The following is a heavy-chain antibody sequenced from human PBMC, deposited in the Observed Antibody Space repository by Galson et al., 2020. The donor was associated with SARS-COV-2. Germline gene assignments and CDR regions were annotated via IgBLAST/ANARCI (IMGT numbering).Heavy chain of an antibody. CDR2: IYSSGTT. V-gene: IGHV3-23*03. J-gene: IGHJ4*02. D-gene: IGHD1-1*01. Sequence: GGSLRLSCAASGFTFSTYAMSWVRQPPGKGLEWVSVIYSSGTTFYADSVKGRFTISRDNSKSTLYLQMNSLSADDTAVYYCVEGNNWHENWGQGTLVTVSS. CDR1: GFTFSTYA. CDR3: VEGNNWHEN.